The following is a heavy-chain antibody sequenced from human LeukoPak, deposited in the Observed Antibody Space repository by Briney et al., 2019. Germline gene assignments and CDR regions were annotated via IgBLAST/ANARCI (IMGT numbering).Heavy chain of an antibody. CDR3: ARDQYYYDSSGYSHYGMDV. Sequence: SETLSLTCTVSGGSVSSSSYYWSWIRQPPGKGLEWIGYIYYSGSTNYNPSLKSRVTISVDTSKNQFSLKLSSVTAADTAVYYCARDQYYYDSSGYSHYGMDVWGQGTTVTVSS. J-gene: IGHJ6*02. D-gene: IGHD3-22*01. V-gene: IGHV4-61*01. CDR1: GGSVSSSSYY. CDR2: IYYSGST.